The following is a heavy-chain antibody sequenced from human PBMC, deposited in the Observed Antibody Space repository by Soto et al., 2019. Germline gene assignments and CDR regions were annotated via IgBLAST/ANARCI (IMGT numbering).Heavy chain of an antibody. Sequence: ASVKVSCKASGYTFTGYYMHWVRQAPGQGLEWMGWINPNSGGTNYAQKFQGWVTMTRDTSISTAYMELSRLRSDDTAVYYCARDIAGNYYYYGMDVCGQGTPVTVSS. CDR2: INPNSGGT. V-gene: IGHV1-2*04. CDR3: ARDIAGNYYYYGMDV. CDR1: GYTFTGYY. D-gene: IGHD3-3*01. J-gene: IGHJ6*02.